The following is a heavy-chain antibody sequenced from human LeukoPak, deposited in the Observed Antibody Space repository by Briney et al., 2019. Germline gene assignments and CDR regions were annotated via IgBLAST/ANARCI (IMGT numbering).Heavy chain of an antibody. CDR1: GFTFSSYA. V-gene: IGHV3-30*04. Sequence: GGSLRLSCAASGFTFSSYAMHWVRQAPGKVLEWVAVISYDGSNKYYADSVKGRFTISRDNSKNTLYLQMNSLRAEDTAVYYCARDPTRGYDILTGLSPWGQGTLVTVSS. CDR2: ISYDGSNK. CDR3: ARDPTRGYDILTGLSP. J-gene: IGHJ5*02. D-gene: IGHD3-9*01.